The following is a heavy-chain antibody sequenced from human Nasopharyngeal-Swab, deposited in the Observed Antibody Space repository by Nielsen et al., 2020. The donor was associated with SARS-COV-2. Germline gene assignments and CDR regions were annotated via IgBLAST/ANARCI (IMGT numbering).Heavy chain of an antibody. D-gene: IGHD6-13*01. Sequence: GESLKISCAASGFTFSSYSMNWVRQAPGKGLEWVSSISSSSSYIYYADSVKGRFTISRDNAKNSLYLQMNSLRAEDTAVYYCARDPIGYSSSSLWFDPWGQGTLVTVSS. CDR2: ISSSSSYI. CDR3: ARDPIGYSSSSLWFDP. CDR1: GFTFSSYS. J-gene: IGHJ5*02. V-gene: IGHV3-21*01.